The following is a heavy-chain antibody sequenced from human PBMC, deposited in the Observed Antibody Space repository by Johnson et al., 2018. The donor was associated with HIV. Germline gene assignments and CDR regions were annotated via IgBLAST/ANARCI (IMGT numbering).Heavy chain of an antibody. D-gene: IGHD3-22*01. Sequence: QVQLVESGGGLVKPGGSLRLSCAASGFTFSDYYMSWIRQAPGKGLEWVSAISSNGGSTYYANSVKGRFTVSRDDSRNTLYLQMNSLKTEDTAVYYCTTVDSSGYHNDAFDIWGQGTMVTVSS. CDR3: TTVDSSGYHNDAFDI. J-gene: IGHJ3*02. CDR1: GFTFSDYY. V-gene: IGHV3-11*01. CDR2: ISSNGGST.